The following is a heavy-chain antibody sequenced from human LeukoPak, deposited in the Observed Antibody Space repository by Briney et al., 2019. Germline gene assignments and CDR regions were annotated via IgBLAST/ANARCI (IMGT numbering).Heavy chain of an antibody. CDR2: INTNTGNP. J-gene: IGHJ4*02. V-gene: IGHV7-4-1*02. CDR1: GYTFTSYA. CDR3: ARGAPRGGSGWYYFDY. D-gene: IGHD6-19*01. Sequence: ASVKVSCKASGYTFTSYAMNWVRQAPGQGLEWMGWINTNTGNPTYAQGFTGRFVFSLDTSVSTAYLQISSLKAEDTAVYYCARGAPRGGSGWYYFDYWGQGTLVTVSS.